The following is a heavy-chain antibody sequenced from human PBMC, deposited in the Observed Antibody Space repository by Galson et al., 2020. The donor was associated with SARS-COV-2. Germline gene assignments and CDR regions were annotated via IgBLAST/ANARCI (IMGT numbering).Heavy chain of an antibody. J-gene: IGHJ4*02. D-gene: IGHD1-26*01. CDR3: ARGNEFRPYSAFKN. CDR1: GYSISSGYH. V-gene: IGHV4-38-2*01. CDR2: IYHSGNT. Sequence: SETLSLTCAVSGYSISSGYHWCWIRQPPAKGLECIGSIYHSGNTYYNPSLESRVTISVDTSKNQFSLKLRSVTAADTAVYYCARGNEFRPYSAFKNWGQGILVTVSS.